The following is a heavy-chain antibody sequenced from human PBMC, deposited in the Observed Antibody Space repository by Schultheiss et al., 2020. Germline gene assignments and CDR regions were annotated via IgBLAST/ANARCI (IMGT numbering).Heavy chain of an antibody. V-gene: IGHV4-59*12. CDR1: GGSMSSYY. D-gene: IGHD2-15*01. CDR2: IYYSGST. CDR3: ARDRYCSGGSCHVTYYYYGMDV. J-gene: IGHJ6*02. Sequence: SQTLSLTCTVSGGSMSSYYWSCIRQPPGKGLEWLGYIYYSGSTNYNPSLKSRVTISVDTSKNQFSLKLSSVTAAATAVYYCARDRYCSGGSCHVTYYYYGMDVWGQGTTITVS.